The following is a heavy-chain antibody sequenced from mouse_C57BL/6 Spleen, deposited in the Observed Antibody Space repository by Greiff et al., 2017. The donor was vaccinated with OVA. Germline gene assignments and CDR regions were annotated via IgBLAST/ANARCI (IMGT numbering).Heavy chain of an antibody. J-gene: IGHJ3*01. CDR3: ARYDYDGAWFAY. Sequence: QVQLKQPGTELVKPGASVKLSCKASGYTFTSYWMHWVKQRPGQGLEWIGNINPSNGGTNSNEKFKSKATLTVDKSSSTAYMQLSSLTSEDSAVYYCARYDYDGAWFAYWGQGTLVTVSA. V-gene: IGHV1-53*01. CDR1: GYTFTSYW. CDR2: INPSNGGT. D-gene: IGHD2-4*01.